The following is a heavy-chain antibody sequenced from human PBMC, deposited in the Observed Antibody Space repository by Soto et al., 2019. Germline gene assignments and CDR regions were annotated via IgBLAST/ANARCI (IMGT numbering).Heavy chain of an antibody. CDR3: AKGSAPFRPYYFDC. CDR1: GFTFNNYA. CDR2: ISGSGDST. D-gene: IGHD2-21*01. Sequence: EVQLLESGGGLVQPGGSLRLSCVASGFTFNNYAMSWVRQAPGEGLEWVSAISGSGDSTYYADSVKGRFTISRDNSKNTLFLQVNSLRAEDTAVYYWAKGSAPFRPYYFDCWGQGTLVTISS. J-gene: IGHJ4*02. V-gene: IGHV3-23*01.